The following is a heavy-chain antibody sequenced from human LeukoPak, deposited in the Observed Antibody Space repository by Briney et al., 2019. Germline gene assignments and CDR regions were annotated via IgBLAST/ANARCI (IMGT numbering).Heavy chain of an antibody. J-gene: IGHJ4*02. CDR2: IYYSGIT. CDR3: ARMMAPTGTVSFDY. V-gene: IGHV4-31*03. CDR1: GGSISSDGYY. D-gene: IGHD1-1*01. Sequence: SETLSLTCTFSGGSISSDGYYWNWTRQHPGKGLEWIGYIYYSGITYYNPSLKSRVTISVDTSKNQFSLKLSSVTAADTAVYYCARMMAPTGTVSFDYWGQGTLVTVSS.